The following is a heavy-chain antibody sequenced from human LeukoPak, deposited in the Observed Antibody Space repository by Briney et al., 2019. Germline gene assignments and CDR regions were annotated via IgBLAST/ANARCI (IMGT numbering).Heavy chain of an antibody. Sequence: GASVKVSCRASGYTFTSYGISWVRQAPGQGLEWMGWINTYNGNTNYTQELQGRVTMTTDTSTSTAYMELRSLRSDDTAVYYCARWGGYSGYDWGDPRGSFDYWGQGTLVTVSS. CDR2: INTYNGNT. V-gene: IGHV1-18*01. CDR1: GYTFTSYG. CDR3: ARWGGYSGYDWGDPRGSFDY. D-gene: IGHD5-12*01. J-gene: IGHJ4*02.